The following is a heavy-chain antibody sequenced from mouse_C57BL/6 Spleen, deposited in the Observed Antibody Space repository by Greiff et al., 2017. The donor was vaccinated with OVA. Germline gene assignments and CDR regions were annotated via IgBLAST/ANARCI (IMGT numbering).Heavy chain of an antibody. J-gene: IGHJ3*01. Sequence: QVQLQQPGAELVKPGASVKMSCKASGYTFTSYWITWVKQRPGQGLEWIGDIYPGSGSTNYNEKFKSKATLTVDTSSSTAYMQLSSLTSEDSAVYYCARRGGYYGVWCAYWGQGTLVTVSA. V-gene: IGHV1-55*01. CDR3: ARRGGYYGVWCAY. CDR2: IYPGSGST. CDR1: GYTFTSYW. D-gene: IGHD1-1*01.